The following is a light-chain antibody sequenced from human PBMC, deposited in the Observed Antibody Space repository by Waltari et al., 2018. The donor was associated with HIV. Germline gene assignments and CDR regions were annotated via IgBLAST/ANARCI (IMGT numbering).Light chain of an antibody. Sequence: IQMTQPLSSLSASVGDRVTITCRTSQGIRTDLGWYQQKPGKAPKRLIHGAATLQSGVPSRFSGSGFGTEFTLTISSLQPEDSATYYCLQHNSYPWTFGQGTKVEIK. J-gene: IGKJ1*01. V-gene: IGKV1-17*01. CDR1: QGIRTD. CDR3: LQHNSYPWT. CDR2: GAA.